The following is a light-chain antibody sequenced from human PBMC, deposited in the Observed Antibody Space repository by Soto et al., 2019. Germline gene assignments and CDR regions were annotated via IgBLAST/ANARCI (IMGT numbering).Light chain of an antibody. CDR2: AAS. CDR3: LQYYNFSWT. CDR1: QRISNY. V-gene: IGKV1-6*01. Sequence: IQLTQSPPSLSASVGDRVTITCRTSQRISNYLNWYQQKPGETPKLLIFAASNLQSGVPSRFSGSGSVTDFTLAITGLQPEDFATYYCLQYYNFSWTFGQGTKVDIK. J-gene: IGKJ1*01.